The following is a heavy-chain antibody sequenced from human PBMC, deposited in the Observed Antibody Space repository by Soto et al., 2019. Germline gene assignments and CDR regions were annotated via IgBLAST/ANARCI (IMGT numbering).Heavy chain of an antibody. V-gene: IGHV1-8*01. D-gene: IGHD3-22*01. CDR3: ARELTMIVDN. Sequence: QVQLVQSGAEVKKPGASVKVSCKASGYTFTSYDVNWVRQATGQGLEWMGWMNPNSGNTGYAQKFQGRVTMTRNTSISTAYMELTGLRSEDTAVYYGARELTMIVDNWGQGTLVAVSS. J-gene: IGHJ4*02. CDR1: GYTFTSYD. CDR2: MNPNSGNT.